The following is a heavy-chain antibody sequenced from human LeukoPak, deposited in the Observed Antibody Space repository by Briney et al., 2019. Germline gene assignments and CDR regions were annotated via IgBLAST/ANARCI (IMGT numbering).Heavy chain of an antibody. J-gene: IGHJ4*02. CDR3: ARRGAMAAFDY. V-gene: IGHV4-59*08. CDR1: GGSISGYH. Sequence: SETLSLTCNVSGGSISGYHWSWIRQPPGKGLEWLGYIYYSGSSNYNPSLKSRVTISVDTSKNQFSLKLSSVTAADTAVYYCARRGAMAAFDYWGQGTLVTVSS. D-gene: IGHD5-18*01. CDR2: IYYSGSS.